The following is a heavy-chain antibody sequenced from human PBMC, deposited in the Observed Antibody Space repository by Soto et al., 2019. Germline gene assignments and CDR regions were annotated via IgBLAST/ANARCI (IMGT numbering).Heavy chain of an antibody. CDR1: GGAVSSGTHY. Sequence: PSDTLSLTCTVSGGAVSSGTHYWSWIRQPPGKGLEWIGHIYFTGSTNYNPSLKSRVTMSLDTSRNQFSLKLSSVTAADTAVYYCTRGPPRVQWFDPWGLGTLVTVSS. J-gene: IGHJ5*02. V-gene: IGHV4-61*01. CDR2: IYFTGST. CDR3: TRGPPRVQWFDP.